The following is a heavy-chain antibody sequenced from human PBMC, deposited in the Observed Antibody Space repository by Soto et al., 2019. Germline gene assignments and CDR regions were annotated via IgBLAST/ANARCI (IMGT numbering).Heavy chain of an antibody. CDR1: GYIFSDYT. D-gene: IGHD3-16*01. Sequence: QVQLVQSGAEVKKPGSSVKVSCEASGYIFSDYTLTWVRQAPGQGLEWLGGTIPIYSTTDYAQQFQDRVNIIADKSTSTVYLELSSLRSDDTAVYYCARGGRGSFRQFYDSWGQGTQVTVSS. CDR2: TIPIYSTT. V-gene: IGHV1-69*06. J-gene: IGHJ4*02. CDR3: ARGGRGSFRQFYDS.